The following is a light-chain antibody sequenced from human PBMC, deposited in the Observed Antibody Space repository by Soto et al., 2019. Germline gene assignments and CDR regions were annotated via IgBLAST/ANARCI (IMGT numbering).Light chain of an antibody. CDR2: YDS. J-gene: IGLJ2*01. CDR1: NIGSKS. CDR3: QVWQVSSGPVV. Sequence: SYELTQPPSVSVAPGKTASVAWGGSNIGSKSVHWYQKKSGQAPGLVMYYDSDRPSGIPERFSGSKYGNTATLTISRVEAGDEDEYYCQVWQVSSGPVVFGVGT. V-gene: IGLV3-21*01.